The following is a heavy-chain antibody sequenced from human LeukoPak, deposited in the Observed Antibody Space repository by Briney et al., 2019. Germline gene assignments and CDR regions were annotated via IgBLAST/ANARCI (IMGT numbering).Heavy chain of an antibody. CDR1: GGSISSYY. Sequence: SETLSLTCTVSGGSISSYYWSWIRQPPGKGLELIGYIYYSGSTNYNPSLKSRVTISVDTSKNQFSLKLSSVTAADTAVYYCATLAYSSGWYYNDYWGQGTLVTVSS. CDR3: ATLAYSSGWYYNDY. J-gene: IGHJ4*02. D-gene: IGHD6-19*01. CDR2: IYYSGST. V-gene: IGHV4-59*01.